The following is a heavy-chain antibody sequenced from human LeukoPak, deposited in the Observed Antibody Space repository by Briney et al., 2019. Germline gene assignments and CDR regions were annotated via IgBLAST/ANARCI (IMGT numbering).Heavy chain of an antibody. J-gene: IGHJ5*02. Sequence: GESLQISCKGSGYSFTTHWIAGVRQLPGKGLEWMGIIYPGDSDTTYSPSFQGQVSISVDKSISTAYLQWSSLKASDTAMYYCARQVTQNLASHRVWFDPWGQGTLVTVFS. CDR2: IYPGDSDT. CDR3: ARQVTQNLASHRVWFDP. CDR1: GYSFTTHW. V-gene: IGHV5-51*01. D-gene: IGHD3-3*02.